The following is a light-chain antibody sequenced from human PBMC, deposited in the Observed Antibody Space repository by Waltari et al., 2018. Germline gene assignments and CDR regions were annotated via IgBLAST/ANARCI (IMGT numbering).Light chain of an antibody. CDR2: NAS. J-gene: IGKJ1*01. CDR1: QSISNW. CDR3: QQYSSYSRT. Sequence: DVQMNQSPSPLSASVGDRVTITCRASQSISNWLAWYQQKPGKAPKVLIYNASNLESGVPSRFSGSGSGTEFTLTISSLQPDDFATYYCQQYSSYSRTFGQGTKVEIK. V-gene: IGKV1-5*03.